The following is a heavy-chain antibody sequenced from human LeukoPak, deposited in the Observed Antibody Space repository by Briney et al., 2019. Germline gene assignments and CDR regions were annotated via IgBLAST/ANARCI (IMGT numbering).Heavy chain of an antibody. CDR1: GGSFSGYY. CDR3: ARLRTTVTYYYYYYGMDV. D-gene: IGHD4-17*01. Sequence: KSSETLSLTCAVYGGSFSGYYWSWIRQPPGKGVEWIGEINHSGSTNYNPSLKSRVTISVDTSKNQFSLKLSSVTAADTAVYYCARLRTTVTYYYYYYGMDVWGQGTAVTVSS. CDR2: INHSGST. V-gene: IGHV4-34*01. J-gene: IGHJ6*02.